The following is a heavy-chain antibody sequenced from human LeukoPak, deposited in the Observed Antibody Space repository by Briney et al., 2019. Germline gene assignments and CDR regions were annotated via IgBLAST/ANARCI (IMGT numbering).Heavy chain of an antibody. J-gene: IGHJ4*02. CDR3: ARGPPEKSHFSNYYASGSYENY. V-gene: IGHV1-8*03. CDR1: EYTFTSYD. D-gene: IGHD3-10*01. CDR2: MNPNSGNT. Sequence: ASVKVSCKASEYTFTSYDINWVRQATGQGLEWMGWMNPNSGNTGYAQKFQGRVTITADESTSTAYMELSSLRSEDTAVYYCARGPPEKSHFSNYYASGSYENYWGQGTLVTVSS.